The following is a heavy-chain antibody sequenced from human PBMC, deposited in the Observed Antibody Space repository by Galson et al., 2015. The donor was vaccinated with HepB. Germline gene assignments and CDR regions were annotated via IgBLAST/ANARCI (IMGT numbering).Heavy chain of an antibody. D-gene: IGHD2-2*01. J-gene: IGHJ3*02. Sequence: SLRLSCAASGFTLSTYNMNWVRQAPGKGLEWVSFIATGNTHMKYAESVKGRFTISRDDAKNSLYLQMSSLRAEDTAIYYCARDLSTSRRAYDIWGQGTLVTVPS. CDR1: GFTLSTYN. V-gene: IGHV3-21*01. CDR2: IATGNTHM. CDR3: ARDLSTSRRAYDI.